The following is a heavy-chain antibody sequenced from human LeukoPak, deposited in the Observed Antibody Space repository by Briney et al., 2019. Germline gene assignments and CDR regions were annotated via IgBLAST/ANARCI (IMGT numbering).Heavy chain of an antibody. CDR1: GGSISSYY. D-gene: IGHD3-9*01. V-gene: IGHV4-59*01. CDR3: ARGGYDILTGYWNWFDP. Sequence: SETLSLTCTVSGGSISSYYWSWIRQPPGKGLEWIGYIYYSGSTNCNPSLKSRVTISVDTSKNQFSLKLSSVTAADTAVYYCARGGYDILTGYWNWFDPWGQGTLVTVSS. J-gene: IGHJ5*01. CDR2: IYYSGST.